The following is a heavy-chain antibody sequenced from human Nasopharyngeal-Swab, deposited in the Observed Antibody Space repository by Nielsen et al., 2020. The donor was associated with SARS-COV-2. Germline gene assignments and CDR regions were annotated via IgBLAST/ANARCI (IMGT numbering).Heavy chain of an antibody. J-gene: IGHJ6*03. Sequence: PGKGLGWVANIKQDGSEKYYVDSVKGRFPISRDNAKNSLYLQMNSLRAEDTAVYYCARNDFWCGYYKGPMDVWGKGTTVTVSS. CDR2: IKQDGSEK. V-gene: IGHV3-7*03. D-gene: IGHD3-3*01. CDR3: ARNDFWCGYYKGPMDV.